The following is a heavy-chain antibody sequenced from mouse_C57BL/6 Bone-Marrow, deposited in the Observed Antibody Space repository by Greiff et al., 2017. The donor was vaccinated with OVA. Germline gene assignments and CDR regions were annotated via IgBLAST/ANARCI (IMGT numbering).Heavy chain of an antibody. D-gene: IGHD1-1*01. Sequence: QVQLKQPGAELVKPGASVKLSCKASGYTFTSYWMQWVKQRPGQGLEWIGEIDPSDSYTNYNQKFKGKATLTVETSSSTAYMQLSSLTSEDSAVYYCERFPMYYYGSSYGYWGQGTTLTVSS. CDR3: ERFPMYYYGSSYGY. CDR1: GYTFTSYW. V-gene: IGHV1-50*01. CDR2: IDPSDSYT. J-gene: IGHJ2*01.